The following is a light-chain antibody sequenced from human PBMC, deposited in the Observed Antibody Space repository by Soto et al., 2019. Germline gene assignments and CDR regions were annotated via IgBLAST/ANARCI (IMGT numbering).Light chain of an antibody. CDR2: KAS. CDR3: QHYNRYSEA. Sequence: DIQMTQSPSTLSGSVGDRVTITCRASQTIRSWLAWYQQKPGKAPKLLIYKASTLKSGVPSRFRGSGSGTEFTLTLSSLQPDDFATYSCQHYNRYSEAFGQGTKVEL. V-gene: IGKV1-5*03. CDR1: QTIRSW. J-gene: IGKJ1*01.